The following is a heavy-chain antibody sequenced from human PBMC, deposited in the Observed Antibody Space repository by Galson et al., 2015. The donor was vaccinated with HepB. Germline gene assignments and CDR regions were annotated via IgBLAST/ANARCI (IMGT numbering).Heavy chain of an antibody. V-gene: IGHV5-51*01. CDR3: ASSLATTLYFDY. J-gene: IGHJ4*02. D-gene: IGHD1-1*01. Sequence: QSGAEVKKPGESLKISCKGSAYNFANYWIGWVRQMPGKGLEWMGIIFPDDSDTRYSPSFRGQVTISTDKSINTAYLQWIRLKASDTAIYYCASSLATTLYFDYWGQGTLVTVSS. CDR2: IFPDDSDT. CDR1: AYNFANYW.